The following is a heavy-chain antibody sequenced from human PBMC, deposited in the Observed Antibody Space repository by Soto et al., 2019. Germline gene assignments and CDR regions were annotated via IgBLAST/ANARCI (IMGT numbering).Heavy chain of an antibody. D-gene: IGHD5-18*01. V-gene: IGHV3-30*18. J-gene: IGHJ6*02. CDR3: AKEGEWIQLYYGMDV. Sequence: GGSLRLSCAASGFTFSSYGMHWVRQAPGKGLEWVAVISYDGSNKYYADSVKGRFTISRDNSKNTLYLQMNSLRAEDTAVYYCAKEGEWIQLYYGMDVWGQGTTVTISS. CDR2: ISYDGSNK. CDR1: GFTFSSYG.